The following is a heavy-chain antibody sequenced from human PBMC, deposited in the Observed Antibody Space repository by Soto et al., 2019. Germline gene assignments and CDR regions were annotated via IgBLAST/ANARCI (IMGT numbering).Heavy chain of an antibody. CDR1: GDSIGSGAFY. Sequence: HLQESGPGLVAPSQTLSLRCSVSGDSIGSGAFYWTWIRQVPGKGREWIGYVSVSGNAYYNPSLKSRVAMSIETSENQLSLRLLSVTAADAAVYFCARALGGVSSSGMDVWGQGTSVTVS. CDR2: VSVSGNA. D-gene: IGHD1-26*01. J-gene: IGHJ6*02. V-gene: IGHV4-31*03. CDR3: ARALGGVSSSGMDV.